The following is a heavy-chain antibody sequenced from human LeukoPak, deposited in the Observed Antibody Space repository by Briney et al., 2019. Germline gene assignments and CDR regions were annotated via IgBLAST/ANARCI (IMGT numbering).Heavy chain of an antibody. CDR3: ARDERYDSSGYPFDY. CDR1: GYTFTGYF. D-gene: IGHD3-22*01. Sequence: ASVKVSCKASGYTFTGYFMHWVRQAPGQGLEWMGWINPNSGGTNYAQRFQDRVTMTRDTSISTAYMELSSLRSDDTAVYYCARDERYDSSGYPFDYWGQGTLVTVSS. CDR2: INPNSGGT. V-gene: IGHV1-2*02. J-gene: IGHJ4*02.